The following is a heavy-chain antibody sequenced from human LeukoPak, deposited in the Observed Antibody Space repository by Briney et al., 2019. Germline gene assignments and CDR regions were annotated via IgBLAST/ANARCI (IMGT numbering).Heavy chain of an antibody. J-gene: IGHJ6*03. Sequence: PSETLSLTCTVSGGSISSYYWSWIRQPPGKGLEWIGYIYYSGSTNYNPSLKSRVTISVDTSKNQFSPKLSSVTAADTAVYYCARITSYGYYYYYMDVWGQGTMVTVSS. D-gene: IGHD3-10*01. V-gene: IGHV4-59*01. CDR2: IYYSGST. CDR3: ARITSYGYYYYYMDV. CDR1: GGSISSYY.